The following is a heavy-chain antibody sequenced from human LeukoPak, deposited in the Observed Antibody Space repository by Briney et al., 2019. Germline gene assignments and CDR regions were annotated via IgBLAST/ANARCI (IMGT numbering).Heavy chain of an antibody. CDR3: ARGRHYDFWSGYHGVFDY. Sequence: ASVKVSCKASGYTFTSYDINWVRQATGQGLEWMGWMNPNSGNTGYAQKFQGRVTITRNTSISTAYMELSSLRSEDTAVYYCARGRHYDFWSGYHGVFDYWGQGTLVTVSS. CDR2: MNPNSGNT. J-gene: IGHJ4*02. V-gene: IGHV1-8*03. CDR1: GYTFTSYD. D-gene: IGHD3-3*01.